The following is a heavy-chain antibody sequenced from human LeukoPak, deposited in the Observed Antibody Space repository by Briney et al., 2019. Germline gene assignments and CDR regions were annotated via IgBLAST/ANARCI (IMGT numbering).Heavy chain of an antibody. CDR3: ARGIRGGYGATGNAFDI. Sequence: SETLSLTCAVYGGSFSGYYWSWIRQPPGKGLEWIGEINHSGSTNYNPSLKSRVTISVDTSKNQFSLKLSSVTAADTAVYYCARGIRGGYGATGNAFDICGKGTMVTVSS. CDR2: INHSGST. CDR1: GGSFSGYY. D-gene: IGHD4-17*01. J-gene: IGHJ3*02. V-gene: IGHV4-34*01.